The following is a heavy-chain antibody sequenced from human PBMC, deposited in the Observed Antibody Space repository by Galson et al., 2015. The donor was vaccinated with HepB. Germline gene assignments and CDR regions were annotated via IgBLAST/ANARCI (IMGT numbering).Heavy chain of an antibody. CDR2: TYYRFKWYY. CDR1: GDSVSSNSAA. J-gene: IGHJ5*02. V-gene: IGHV6-1*01. D-gene: IGHD3-22*01. CDR3: AGNVYYDTSGYYYKPGWIDP. Sequence: CAISGDSVSSNSAAWNWIRQSPSRGLEWLGRTYYRFKWYYDYAVSVKSRITINPDISKNQFSLQLNSVTPEDTAVYYCAGNVYYDTSGYYYKPGWIDPWGQGTLVTVSS.